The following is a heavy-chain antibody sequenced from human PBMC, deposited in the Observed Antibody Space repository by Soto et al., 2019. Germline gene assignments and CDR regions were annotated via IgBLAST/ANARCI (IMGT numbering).Heavy chain of an antibody. CDR3: ASDFYYDSSDI. Sequence: SLRLSCAASGFTFSSYWMSWVRQAPGKGLEWVANIKQDGSEKYYVDSVKGRFTISRDNAKNSLYLQMNSLRAEDTAVYYCASDFYYDSSDIWGQGTMVTVSS. V-gene: IGHV3-7*03. CDR2: IKQDGSEK. CDR1: GFTFSSYW. D-gene: IGHD3-22*01. J-gene: IGHJ3*02.